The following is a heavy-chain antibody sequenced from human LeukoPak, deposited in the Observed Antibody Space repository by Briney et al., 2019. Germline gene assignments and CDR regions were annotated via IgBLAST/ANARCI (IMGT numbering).Heavy chain of an antibody. CDR3: ARVTKRSGHDAFDI. CDR2: IGTAGDT. Sequence: PGGSLRLSCAASGFTFSSYDMHWVRQATGKGLEWVSAIGTAGDTYYPGSVKGRFTISRENAKNSLYLQMNSLRAGDTAVYYCARVTKRSGHDAFDIWGQGTMVTVSS. J-gene: IGHJ3*02. D-gene: IGHD3-3*01. V-gene: IGHV3-13*01. CDR1: GFTFSSYD.